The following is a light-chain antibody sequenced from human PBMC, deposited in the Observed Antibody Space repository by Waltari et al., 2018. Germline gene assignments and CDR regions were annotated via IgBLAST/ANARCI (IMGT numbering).Light chain of an antibody. CDR2: AAS. CDR1: QRIISY. CDR3: QQSYSTPPLT. V-gene: IGKV1-39*01. Sequence: DIQMTQSPSSLSASVGDRVTITCRASQRIISYLNWYHQKPGKAPKLLIYAASSLQSGVPSRFSGSGSGTDFTLTISSLQPEDFATYDCQQSYSTPPLTCGGGTKVEIK. J-gene: IGKJ4*01.